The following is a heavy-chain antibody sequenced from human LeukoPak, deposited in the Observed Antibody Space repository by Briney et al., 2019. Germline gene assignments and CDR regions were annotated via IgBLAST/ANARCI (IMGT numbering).Heavy chain of an antibody. CDR1: GGSNSGNY. V-gene: IGHV4-59*05. D-gene: IGHD2-21*02. CDR2: IHYGGTT. J-gene: IGHJ4*02. CDR3: TRDIGDFVSDF. Sequence: PSETPSLTCAVSGGSNSGNYWSWIRQPPGKGLEWIGSIHYGGTTHYNPSLQSRVTISADTSKNQFALDLRSVTAADTAVYYCTRDIGDFVSDFWGQGTLVTVSS.